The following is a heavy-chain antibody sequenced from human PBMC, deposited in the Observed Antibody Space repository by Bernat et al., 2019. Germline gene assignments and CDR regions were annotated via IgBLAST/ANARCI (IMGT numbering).Heavy chain of an antibody. CDR1: GFTFSSYE. CDR3: ASLSTPQYYYGSGSYLDY. Sequence: EVQLVESGGGLVQPGGSLRLSCAASGFTFSSYEMNWVRQAPGKGLEWVSYISSSGSTIYDADSVKGRFTISRDNAKNSLYLQMNSLRAEDTAVYYCASLSTPQYYYGSGSYLDYWGQGTLVTVSS. J-gene: IGHJ4*02. V-gene: IGHV3-48*03. D-gene: IGHD3-10*01. CDR2: ISSSGSTI.